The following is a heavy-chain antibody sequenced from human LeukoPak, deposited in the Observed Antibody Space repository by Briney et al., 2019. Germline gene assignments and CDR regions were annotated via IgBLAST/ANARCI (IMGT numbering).Heavy chain of an antibody. CDR1: GYAFTSYG. Sequence: ASVKVSCKASGYAFTSYGINWVRQAPGQGLEWMGWISAYNGDTKYAQNVQGRVTMTTDTSTSTAYMELRSLRSDDAAMYYCARAPRSISSLGSPLFYWGQGSLVTVSS. V-gene: IGHV1-18*04. CDR2: ISAYNGDT. D-gene: IGHD6-13*01. J-gene: IGHJ4*02. CDR3: ARAPRSISSLGSPLFY.